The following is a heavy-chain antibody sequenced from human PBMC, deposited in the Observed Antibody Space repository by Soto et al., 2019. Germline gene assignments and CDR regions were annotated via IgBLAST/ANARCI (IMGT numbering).Heavy chain of an antibody. D-gene: IGHD5-18*01. J-gene: IGHJ5*02. Sequence: QVQVQESGPGLVKPSETLSLTCTVSGGSISNYYGSWIRQAPGKGLEWIANIDHSGTTNYNLSLKGRGSISIDSSKNQVSLRLKSVTAADTAVYYCARGGYRTLAWFDPWGQGTLVTVSS. CDR2: IDHSGTT. CDR3: ARGGYRTLAWFDP. V-gene: IGHV4-59*01. CDR1: GGSISNYY.